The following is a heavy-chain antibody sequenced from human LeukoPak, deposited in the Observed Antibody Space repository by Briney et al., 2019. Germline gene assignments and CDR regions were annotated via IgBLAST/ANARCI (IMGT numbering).Heavy chain of an antibody. D-gene: IGHD1-26*01. CDR3: ARAGAWELHFDY. Sequence: PGRSLRLSCAASGFTISSSYMSWVRQAPGKGLEWVSLIYVGGGTNYADSVEGRFTISRDNSKNTLYLQMNSLGAEDTAVYYCARAGAWELHFDYWGQGALVTVSS. V-gene: IGHV3-53*01. J-gene: IGHJ4*02. CDR1: GFTISSSY. CDR2: IYVGGGT.